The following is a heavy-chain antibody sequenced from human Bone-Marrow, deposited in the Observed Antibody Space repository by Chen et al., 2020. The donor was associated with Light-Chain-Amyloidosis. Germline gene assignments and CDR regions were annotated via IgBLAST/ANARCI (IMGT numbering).Heavy chain of an antibody. CDR3: ASFDGRYKFDY. CDR1: GFAFNDYY. CDR2: ISGSTGYT. Sequence: QVRLVESGGGLVKPGGSLRLSCGASGFAFNDYYMSFIRQAPGKGLEWVSYISGSTGYTNYADSVKGRFTISSDNARNSLYLQMNSLRVEDTAVYYCASFDGRYKFDYWGQGTLVTVSS. J-gene: IGHJ4*02. V-gene: IGHV3-11*05. D-gene: IGHD3-16*02.